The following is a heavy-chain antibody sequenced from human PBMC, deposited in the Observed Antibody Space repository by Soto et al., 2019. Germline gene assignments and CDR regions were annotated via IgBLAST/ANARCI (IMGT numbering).Heavy chain of an antibody. D-gene: IGHD2-15*01. CDR2: IYYSGST. CDR3: ARHKCSGGSCYNWFDP. Sequence: PSETLSLTCTVSGGSISSYYWSWIRQPPGKGLEWIGYIYYSGSTNYNPSLKSRVTISVDTSKNQFSLKLSSVTAADTAVYYCARHKCSGGSCYNWFDPWGQGTLVTAPQ. CDR1: GGSISSYY. V-gene: IGHV4-59*08. J-gene: IGHJ5*02.